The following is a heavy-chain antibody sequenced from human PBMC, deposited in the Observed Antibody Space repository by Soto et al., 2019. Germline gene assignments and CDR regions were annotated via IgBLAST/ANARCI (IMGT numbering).Heavy chain of an antibody. D-gene: IGHD5-12*01. CDR2: INHSGST. CDR1: GGSFSGYY. J-gene: IGHJ4*02. CDR3: ARDRGYSGYDYFDY. V-gene: IGHV4-34*01. Sequence: QVQLQQWGAGLLKPSETLSLTCAVYGGSFSGYYWSWIRQPPGKGLEWIGEINHSGSTNYNPSLKSRVTISVDTSKNQFSLKLSSVTAADTAVYYCARDRGYSGYDYFDYWGQGTLVTVSS.